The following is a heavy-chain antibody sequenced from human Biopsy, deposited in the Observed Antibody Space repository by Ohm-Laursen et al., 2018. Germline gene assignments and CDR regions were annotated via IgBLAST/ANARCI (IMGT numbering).Heavy chain of an antibody. CDR1: GFTFGHYA. J-gene: IGHJ2*01. CDR2: IWYDGTNE. D-gene: IGHD6-19*01. CDR3: ARGLSSGWYGYFDV. Sequence: SLRLSCTASGFTFGHYAMHWVRQAPGKGLEWISLIWYDGTNEGYADSVKGRFTISRDNSKNTLYLQINTLTLEDTAFYYCARGLSSGWYGYFDVWGRGTLVTVSS. V-gene: IGHV3-33*04.